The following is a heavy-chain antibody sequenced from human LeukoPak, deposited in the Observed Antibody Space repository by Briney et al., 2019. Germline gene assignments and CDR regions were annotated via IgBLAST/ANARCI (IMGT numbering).Heavy chain of an antibody. Sequence: GXGLXXMGRIIPIFGTANYAKKFQGRVTITTDESTSTAYMELSSLRSEDTAVYYCARSSHKYSTFDYWGQGTLVTVSS. D-gene: IGHD5-18*01. CDR3: ARSSHKYSTFDY. V-gene: IGHV1-69*05. CDR2: IIPIFGTA. J-gene: IGHJ4*02.